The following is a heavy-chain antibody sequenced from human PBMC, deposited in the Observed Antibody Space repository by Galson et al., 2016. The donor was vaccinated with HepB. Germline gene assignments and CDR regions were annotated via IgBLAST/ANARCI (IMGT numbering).Heavy chain of an antibody. J-gene: IGHJ4*02. V-gene: IGHV3-30*18. CDR2: DSMDGRRK. Sequence: SLRLSCAGSGFIFRNYGMHWVRQAPGKGLEWVAADSMDGRRKFYADSVKGRFTISRDNSNNMLFLQMGSLKPDDTAVYFCAKRHEYCPPVGCSVDYGGQGTLVSVSS. CDR1: GFIFRNYG. D-gene: IGHD2/OR15-2a*01. CDR3: AKRHEYCPPVGCSVDY.